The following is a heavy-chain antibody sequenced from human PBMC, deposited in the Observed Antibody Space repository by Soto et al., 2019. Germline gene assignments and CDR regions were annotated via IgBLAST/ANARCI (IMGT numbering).Heavy chain of an antibody. Sequence: SETLSLTCTVSGGSISSSSYYWGWIRQPPGKGLEWIGSIYYSGSTYYNPSLKSRVTISVDTSKNQFSLKLSSVTAADPAVYYCARHQRDGYNFDYWGQGTLVTVSS. V-gene: IGHV4-39*01. CDR2: IYYSGST. CDR1: GGSISSSSYY. J-gene: IGHJ4*02. CDR3: ARHQRDGYNFDY. D-gene: IGHD5-12*01.